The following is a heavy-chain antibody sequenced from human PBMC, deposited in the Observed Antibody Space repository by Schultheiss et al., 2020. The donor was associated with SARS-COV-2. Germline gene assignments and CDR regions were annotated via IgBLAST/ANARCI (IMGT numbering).Heavy chain of an antibody. CDR1: GFTFSSYG. CDR2: ISYDGSNK. V-gene: IGHV3-30*18. J-gene: IGHJ5*02. Sequence: GGSLRLSCAASGFTFSSYGMHWVRQAPGKGLEWVAVISYDGSNKYYADSVKGRFTISRDNSKNTLYLQMNSLRAEYTALYYCAKEYGSYSPWGQGTLVTVSS. D-gene: IGHD1-26*01. CDR3: AKEYGSYSP.